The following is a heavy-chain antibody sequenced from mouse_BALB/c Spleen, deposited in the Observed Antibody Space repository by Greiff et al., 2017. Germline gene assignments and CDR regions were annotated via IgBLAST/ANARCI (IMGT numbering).Heavy chain of an antibody. D-gene: IGHD2-1*01. V-gene: IGHV5-9-4*01. CDR2: ISSGGSYT. Sequence: EVQVVESGGGLVKPGGSLKLSCAASGFTFSSYAMSWVRQSPEKRLEWVAEISSGGSYTYYPDTVTGRFTISRDNAKNTLYLEMSSLRSEDTAMYYCARGQGGNYPFAYWGQGTLVTVSA. CDR3: ARGQGGNYPFAY. CDR1: GFTFSSYA. J-gene: IGHJ3*01.